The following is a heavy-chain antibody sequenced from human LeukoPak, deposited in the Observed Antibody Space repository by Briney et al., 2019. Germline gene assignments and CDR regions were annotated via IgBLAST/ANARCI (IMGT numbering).Heavy chain of an antibody. CDR2: ISGSGGST. D-gene: IGHD3-3*01. CDR1: GFTFSSYA. J-gene: IGHJ3*02. Sequence: GGSLRLSCAASGFTFSSYAMSWVRQAPGKGLEWVSAISGSGGSTYYADSVKGRFTISRDNSKNTLYLQMNSLRAEDTTVYYCAKDFPYDFWSGYLGAFDIWGQGTMVTVSS. V-gene: IGHV3-23*01. CDR3: AKDFPYDFWSGYLGAFDI.